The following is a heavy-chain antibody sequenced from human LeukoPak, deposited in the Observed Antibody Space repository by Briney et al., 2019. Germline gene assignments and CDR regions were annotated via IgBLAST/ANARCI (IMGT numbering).Heavy chain of an antibody. J-gene: IGHJ6*02. CDR2: IYYSGST. Sequence: PSETLPLTCTVSGGSISSYYWSWIRQPPGKGLEWIGYIYYSGSTNYNPSLKSRVTISVDTSKYQFSLKLSSVTAADTAVYYCARGNGQGYSYGYLYYYYGMDVWGQGTTVTVSS. V-gene: IGHV4-59*01. D-gene: IGHD5-18*01. CDR1: GGSISSYY. CDR3: ARGNGQGYSYGYLYYYYGMDV.